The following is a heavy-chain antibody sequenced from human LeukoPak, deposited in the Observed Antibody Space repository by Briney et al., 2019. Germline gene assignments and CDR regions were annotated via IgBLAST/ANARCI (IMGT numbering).Heavy chain of an antibody. J-gene: IGHJ4*02. CDR2: INHSGST. CDR3: ARARKYYYDSSGYFDY. Sequence: SETLPLTCAVYGGSFSGYYWSWIRQPPGKGLEWIGEINHSGSTNYNPSLKSRVTISVDTSKNQFSLKLSSVTAADTAVYYCARARKYYYDSSGYFDYWGQGTLVTVSS. D-gene: IGHD3-22*01. CDR1: GGSFSGYY. V-gene: IGHV4-34*01.